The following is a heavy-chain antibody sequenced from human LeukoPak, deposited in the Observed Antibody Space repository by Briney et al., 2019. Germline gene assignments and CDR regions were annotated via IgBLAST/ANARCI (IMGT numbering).Heavy chain of an antibody. CDR2: INHSGST. D-gene: IGHD2-15*01. J-gene: IGHJ2*01. Sequence: PSETLSLTCAVYGGSFSGYYWSWIRQPPGKGLEWIGEINHSGSTNYNPSLKSRVTISVDTSKNQFSLKLSSVTAADTAVYYCARGIGCSGGSCYSYWYFDLWGRGTLVTVPS. CDR3: ARGIGCSGGSCYSYWYFDL. V-gene: IGHV4-34*01. CDR1: GGSFSGYY.